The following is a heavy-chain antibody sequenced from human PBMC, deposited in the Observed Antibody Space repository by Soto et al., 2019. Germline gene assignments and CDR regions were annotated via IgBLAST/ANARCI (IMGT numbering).Heavy chain of an antibody. V-gene: IGHV1-2*02. Sequence: ASVKVSCKASGYTFTGHYIHWVRQAPEQGPEWLGEIGPESGATRYAQKFQGRVTMTRDMSITTVYMELKNLSPDDTAVYYCGRGRSGQIVVFYWGQGTTVTVSS. J-gene: IGHJ4*02. CDR3: GRGRSGQIVVFY. D-gene: IGHD5-12*01. CDR2: IGPESGAT. CDR1: GYTFTGHY.